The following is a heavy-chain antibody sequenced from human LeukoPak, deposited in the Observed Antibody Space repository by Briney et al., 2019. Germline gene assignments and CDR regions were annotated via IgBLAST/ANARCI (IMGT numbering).Heavy chain of an antibody. CDR1: GGSISSYY. J-gene: IGHJ6*02. CDR3: ARVGSSSWSHYYYYGMDV. D-gene: IGHD6-6*01. V-gene: IGHV4-59*01. CDR2: IYYSGST. Sequence: PSETLSLTCTVSGGSISSYYWSWIRQPAGKGLEWIGYIYYSGSTNYNPSLKSRVTISVDTSKNQFSLKLSSVTAADTAVYYCARVGSSSWSHYYYYGMDVWGQGTTVTVSS.